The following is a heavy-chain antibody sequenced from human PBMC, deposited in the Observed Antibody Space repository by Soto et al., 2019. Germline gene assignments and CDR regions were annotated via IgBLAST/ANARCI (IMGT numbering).Heavy chain of an antibody. CDR3: ARTRSFTLGFYYDGMDV. J-gene: IGHJ6*02. Sequence: GESLKISCHGSGYSFASYCIGWVGQMPGKDLEWMGIIYPGDSDTRYSPSFQGQVTISADKSLRTAYLQWTSLKASDTALYYCARTRSFTLGFYYDGMDVWGQGTTVTVSS. V-gene: IGHV5-51*01. CDR2: IYPGDSDT. D-gene: IGHD6-6*01. CDR1: GYSFASYC.